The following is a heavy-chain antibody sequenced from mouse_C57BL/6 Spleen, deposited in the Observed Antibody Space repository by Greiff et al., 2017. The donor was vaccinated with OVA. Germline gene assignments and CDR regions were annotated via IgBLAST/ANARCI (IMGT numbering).Heavy chain of an antibody. CDR2: ISSGGSYT. Sequence: EVMLVESGGDLVKPGGSLKLSCAASGFTFSSYGMSWVRQTPDKRLEWVATISSGGSYTYYPDSVKGRFTIHTDNAKNTLYLQMSSLKSEDTAMYYCARRRALYAMDYWGQGTSVTVSS. D-gene: IGHD3-1*01. J-gene: IGHJ4*01. CDR3: ARRRALYAMDY. V-gene: IGHV5-6*02. CDR1: GFTFSSYG.